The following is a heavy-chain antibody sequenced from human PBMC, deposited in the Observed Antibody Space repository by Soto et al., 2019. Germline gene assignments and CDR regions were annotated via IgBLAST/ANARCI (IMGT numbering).Heavy chain of an antibody. CDR1: GGSISSSNW. Sequence: SETPSLTCAVSGGSISSSNWWSWVRQPPGKGLEWIGEIYHSGSTNYNPSLKSRVTISVDKSKNQFSLKLSSVTAADTAVYYCNKVAVAGKEPYFDYWGQGTLVTVSS. D-gene: IGHD6-19*01. CDR3: NKVAVAGKEPYFDY. J-gene: IGHJ4*02. V-gene: IGHV4-4*02. CDR2: IYHSGST.